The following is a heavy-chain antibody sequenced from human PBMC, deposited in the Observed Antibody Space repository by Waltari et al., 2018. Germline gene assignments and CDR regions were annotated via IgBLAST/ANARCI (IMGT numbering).Heavy chain of an antibody. V-gene: IGHV4-39*07. J-gene: IGHJ6*02. CDR2: IYYSGST. Sequence: QLQLQESGPGLVKPSETLSLTCTVSGGSISSSSYYWGWIRQPPGKGLEWIGSIYYSGSTYYNPSLKGRVTISVDTSKNQFSLKLSSVTAADTAVYYCARDPWGSGWYYYYGMDVWGQGTTVTVSS. CDR1: GGSISSSSYY. CDR3: ARDPWGSGWYYYYGMDV. D-gene: IGHD6-19*01.